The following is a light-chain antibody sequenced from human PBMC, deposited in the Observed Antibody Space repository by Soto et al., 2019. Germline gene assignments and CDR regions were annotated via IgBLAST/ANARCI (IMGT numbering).Light chain of an antibody. Sequence: EIVLKQSPATLSLSPGERATLSCRASQRVSIYLAWYQHKPGQAPRLLIYDASKRATGIPARLSGSGSVKDFTLTIISLEPEDLAVYYCQQRSNGSPTWTFGQGTMVEIK. CDR1: QRVSIY. CDR3: QQRSNGSPTWT. J-gene: IGKJ1*01. V-gene: IGKV3-11*01. CDR2: DAS.